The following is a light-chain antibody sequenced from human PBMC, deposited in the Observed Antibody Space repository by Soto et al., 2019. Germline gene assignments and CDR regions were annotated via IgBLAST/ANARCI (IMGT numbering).Light chain of an antibody. J-gene: IGKJ5*01. CDR2: GAS. V-gene: IGKV3-15*01. Sequence: EIVLTQSPGTLSVSPGERATLSCRASQSVGSNLAWYQQKPGQAPRLLIYGASTRATGIPARFSGSGSGTEFTLTISSLQSEDFAVYYCQQYNNWPSITFGQGTRLEIK. CDR1: QSVGSN. CDR3: QQYNNWPSIT.